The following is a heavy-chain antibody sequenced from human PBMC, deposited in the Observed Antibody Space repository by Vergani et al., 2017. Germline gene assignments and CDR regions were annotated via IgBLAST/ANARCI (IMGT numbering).Heavy chain of an antibody. D-gene: IGHD3-22*01. Sequence: VQLVESGGGVVQPGRSLRLSCAASGFRFSSYSMNWVRQAPGKGLEWVSSISSSSSYIYYADAVKGRFTISRDNAKNSLYLQMNSLRAEDTAVYYCARDSAYYYDSSGPEDYWGRGTLVTVSS. J-gene: IGHJ4*02. V-gene: IGHV3-21*02. CDR2: ISSSSSYI. CDR3: ARDSAYYYDSSGPEDY. CDR1: GFRFSSYS.